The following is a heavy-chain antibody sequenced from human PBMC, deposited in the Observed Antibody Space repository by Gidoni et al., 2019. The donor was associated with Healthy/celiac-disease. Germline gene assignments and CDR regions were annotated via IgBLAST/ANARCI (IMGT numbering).Heavy chain of an antibody. CDR2: ISGSGGRT. J-gene: IGHJ3*02. CDR1: GFTFSSYA. V-gene: IGHV3-23*01. CDR3: AKDPEGSDAFDI. Sequence: EVQLLESGGGLVQPGGSLRLSCAASGFTFSSYAMSWVRQAPGKGLEWVSAISGSGGRTYYADSVKGRFTISRDNSKNTLYLQMNSLRAEDTAVYYCAKDPEGSDAFDIWGQGTMVTVSS.